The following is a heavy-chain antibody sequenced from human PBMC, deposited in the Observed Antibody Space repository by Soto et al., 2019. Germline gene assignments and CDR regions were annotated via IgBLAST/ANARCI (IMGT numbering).Heavy chain of an antibody. Sequence: PGGSLRLSCAASGFTFSNYAMNWVRQAPGKGLEWVSGIVGSGASTSYADSVKGRFAISRDNSKNTLYLHMNGLRAEDTATYYCAKLPSSGFYYFDYWGQGTPVTVSS. J-gene: IGHJ4*02. CDR3: AKLPSSGFYYFDY. CDR1: GFTFSNYA. D-gene: IGHD3-22*01. CDR2: IVGSGAST. V-gene: IGHV3-23*01.